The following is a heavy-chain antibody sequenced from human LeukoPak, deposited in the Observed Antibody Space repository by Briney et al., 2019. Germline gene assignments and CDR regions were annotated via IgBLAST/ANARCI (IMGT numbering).Heavy chain of an antibody. Sequence: PGGSLRLSCTASEFTFSRYWMTWVRQAPGRGLEWVANIKEDGSERYYVDSVKGRFTISRDNAKNSLYLQMNSLRAEDTAVYYCARDPSSLRDSFDYWGQGTLVTVSS. CDR2: IKEDGSER. J-gene: IGHJ4*02. CDR3: ARDPSSLRDSFDY. CDR1: EFTFSRYW. V-gene: IGHV3-7*01. D-gene: IGHD6-6*01.